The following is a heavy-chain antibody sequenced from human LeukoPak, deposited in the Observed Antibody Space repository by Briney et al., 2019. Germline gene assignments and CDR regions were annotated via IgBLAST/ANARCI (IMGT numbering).Heavy chain of an antibody. Sequence: ASVKVSCKASGYNFNDFGVTWVRQAPGQGLEWMGWISALTGDTNYAQKFQGRLTMTTDTSTDTAYMEMRSLRSDDTAVYYCAREATGRAFDPWGQGTLVTVSS. CDR2: ISALTGDT. J-gene: IGHJ5*02. D-gene: IGHD1-14*01. CDR1: GYNFNDFG. V-gene: IGHV1-18*01. CDR3: AREATGRAFDP.